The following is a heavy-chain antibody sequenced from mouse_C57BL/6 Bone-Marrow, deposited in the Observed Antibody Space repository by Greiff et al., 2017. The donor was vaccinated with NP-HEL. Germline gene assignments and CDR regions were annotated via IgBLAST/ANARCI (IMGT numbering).Heavy chain of an antibody. CDR2: IWSGGST. Sequence: QVQLKESGPGLVQPSPSLSITCTVSGFSLTSYGVHWVRQSPGKGLEWLGVIWSGGSTDYNAAFISRLSISKDNSKSQVFFKMNSLQADDTAIYYCARGRFPSYVDCWGQGTTLTVSS. J-gene: IGHJ2*01. CDR1: GFSLTSYG. CDR3: ARGRFPSYVDC. V-gene: IGHV2-2*01.